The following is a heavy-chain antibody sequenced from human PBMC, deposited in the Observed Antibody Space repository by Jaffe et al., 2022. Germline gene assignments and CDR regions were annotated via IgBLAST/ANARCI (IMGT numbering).Heavy chain of an antibody. CDR2: LSYDGTDE. CDR1: GFAFKSYG. J-gene: IGHJ4*02. CDR3: AKESGMVAGQLLY. V-gene: IGHV3-30*19. Sequence: QVQLVESGGGAVHPGKSLTLSCVGSGFAFKSYGIHWVRQTPGKGLEWVALLSYDGTDEYYADSVKGRFTISRDNSINTVFLQMDTLRPDDSGIYFCAKESGMVAGQLLYWGQGTLVTVTS. D-gene: IGHD6-19*01.